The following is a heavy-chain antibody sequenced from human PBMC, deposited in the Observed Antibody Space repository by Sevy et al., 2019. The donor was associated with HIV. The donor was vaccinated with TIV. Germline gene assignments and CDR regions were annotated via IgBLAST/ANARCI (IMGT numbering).Heavy chain of an antibody. D-gene: IGHD6-19*01. V-gene: IGHV3-30-3*01. Sequence: GGSLRLSCAASEFMFSTYAMHWVRQAPGKGLEWVAVISYDGSSHYYADSVKGRFTISRDNSKNPLFLQMNSLRLEDTAFYYCARDAGYSTDWYPSDYWGQGTLVTVSS. CDR2: ISYDGSSH. CDR3: ARDAGYSTDWYPSDY. CDR1: EFMFSTYA. J-gene: IGHJ4*02.